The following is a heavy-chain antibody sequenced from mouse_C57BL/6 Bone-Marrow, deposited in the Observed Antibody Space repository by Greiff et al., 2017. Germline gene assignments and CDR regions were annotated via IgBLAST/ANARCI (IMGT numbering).Heavy chain of an antibody. CDR1: GFNIKDDY. CDR2: IDPENGDT. J-gene: IGHJ3*01. CDR3: TTVVLTGPFAY. Sequence: EVQRVESGAELVRPGASVKLSCTASGFNIKDDYMHWVKQRPEQGLEWIGWIDPENGDTEYASKFQGKATITAKTSSNTSYLQLSSLTSEDTAVYYCTTVVLTGPFAYWGQGTLVTVSA. D-gene: IGHD4-1*01. V-gene: IGHV14-4*01.